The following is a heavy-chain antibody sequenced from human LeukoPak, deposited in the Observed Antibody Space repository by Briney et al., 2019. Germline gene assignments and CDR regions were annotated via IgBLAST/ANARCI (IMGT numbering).Heavy chain of an antibody. CDR1: GFTFSNYG. CDR3: AKDPHPLLYYFDY. J-gene: IGHJ4*02. V-gene: IGHV3-30*02. CDR2: IGYDGSNK. Sequence: GGSLRLSCAASGFTFSNYGMHWVRQAPGKGLEWVAFIGYDGSNKYYADSVKGRFTISRDNSKNTLYLQMNSLRAEDTAVYYCAKDPHPLLYYFDYWGQGTLVTVSS. D-gene: IGHD2-15*01.